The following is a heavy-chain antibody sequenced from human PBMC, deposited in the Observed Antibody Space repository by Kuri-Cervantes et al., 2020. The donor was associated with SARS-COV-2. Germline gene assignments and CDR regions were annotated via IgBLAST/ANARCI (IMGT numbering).Heavy chain of an antibody. CDR3: AKDQVPAVKAEYFQH. Sequence: GGSLRLSCVAPTFTFSRCSMIRVRQAPGQGLEWSSCISSGSGSKYHAGSVKGRFTIYRDNAGNSLYLQMNSLRAEDTAVYYCAKDQVPAVKAEYFQHWGQGTLVTVSS. J-gene: IGHJ1*01. D-gene: IGHD2-2*01. CDR2: ISSGSGSK. CDR1: TFTFSRCS. V-gene: IGHV3-48*01.